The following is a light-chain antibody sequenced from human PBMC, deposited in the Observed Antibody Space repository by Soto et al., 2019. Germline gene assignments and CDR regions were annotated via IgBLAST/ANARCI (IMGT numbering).Light chain of an antibody. CDR1: SSDVGAYNS. J-gene: IGLJ1*01. V-gene: IGLV2-23*01. CDR3: CSSAPESTYV. Sequence: QSALAQPASVSGSPGQSITISCTGTSSDVGAYNSVSWYQQHPHKAPQVIIYKGSQQPSGVSNRFSGSTSGNAASLTISGLRADDEADYFCCSSAPESTYVFGTGTKSPS. CDR2: KGS.